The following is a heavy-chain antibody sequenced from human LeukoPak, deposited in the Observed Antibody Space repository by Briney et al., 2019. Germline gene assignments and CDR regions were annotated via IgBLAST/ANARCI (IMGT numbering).Heavy chain of an antibody. D-gene: IGHD3-16*01. CDR1: GFRFDGFA. J-gene: IGHJ6*02. CDR3: AKDVGLGNYYGMDV. Sequence: PGGSLRLSCAASGFRFDGFAMHWVRQAPGKGLEWVTGVTWNSGNIGYGDSVKGLFIISRNNAKRSLYLEMNSLRPEDTALYYCAKDVGLGNYYGMDVWGQGTMVTVSS. V-gene: IGHV3-9*01. CDR2: VTWNSGNI.